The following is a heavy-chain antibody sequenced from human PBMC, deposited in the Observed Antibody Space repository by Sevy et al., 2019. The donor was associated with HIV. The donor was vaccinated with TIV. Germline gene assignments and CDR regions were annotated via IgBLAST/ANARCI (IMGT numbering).Heavy chain of an antibody. D-gene: IGHD3-22*01. CDR3: AKDQLYDTSFFDY. V-gene: IGHV3-23*01. CDR2: ISGSVGST. Sequence: GGSLRLSCAASGFTFSSYAMSWVRQAPGKGLDWVSGISGSVGSTYYADSVKGRFTISRDNSKNTLYLQMNSLRAEDTAVYYCAKDQLYDTSFFDYWGQGTLVTVSS. J-gene: IGHJ4*02. CDR1: GFTFSSYA.